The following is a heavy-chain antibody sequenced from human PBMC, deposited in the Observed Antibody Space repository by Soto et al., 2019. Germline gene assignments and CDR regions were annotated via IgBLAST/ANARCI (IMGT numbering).Heavy chain of an antibody. CDR1: GGSISSGGYY. J-gene: IGHJ3*02. Sequence: SETLSLTCTVSGGSISSGGYYWSWIRQHPGKGLEWIGYIYYSGSTYYNPSLKSRVTISVDTSKNQFSLKLSSVTAADTAVYYCARVAFPTFAVVIAKPRDAFDIWGQGTMVTVSS. V-gene: IGHV4-31*03. CDR2: IYYSGST. CDR3: ARVAFPTFAVVIAKPRDAFDI. D-gene: IGHD3-3*01.